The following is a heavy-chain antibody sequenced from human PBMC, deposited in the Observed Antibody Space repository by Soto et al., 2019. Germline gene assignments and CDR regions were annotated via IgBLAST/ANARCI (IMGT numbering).Heavy chain of an antibody. Sequence: WETLSLTCTVSGGSISSYYWSWIRQPPGKGLEWIGYIYYSGSTNYNPSLKSRVTISVDTSKNQFSLKLSSVTAADTAVYYCGRRGYSYGWLDYWGQGTLVTVSS. CDR2: IYYSGST. CDR1: GGSISSYY. J-gene: IGHJ4*02. D-gene: IGHD5-18*01. CDR3: GRRGYSYGWLDY. V-gene: IGHV4-59*08.